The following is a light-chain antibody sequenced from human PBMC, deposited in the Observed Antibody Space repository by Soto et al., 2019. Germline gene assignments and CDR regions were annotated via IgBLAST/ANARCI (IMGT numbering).Light chain of an antibody. J-gene: IGLJ2*01. CDR2: EVN. CDR3: SSYAGSNNEI. V-gene: IGLV2-8*01. Sequence: QSALTQPPSASGSPGQSVTISCTGTSNDIGGYNYVSWYQQYPGKAPKLLISEVNERPAGVPDRFSGSKSDNTASLTVSGLQTEDEADYYCSSYAGSNNEIFGGGTKLTVL. CDR1: SNDIGGYNY.